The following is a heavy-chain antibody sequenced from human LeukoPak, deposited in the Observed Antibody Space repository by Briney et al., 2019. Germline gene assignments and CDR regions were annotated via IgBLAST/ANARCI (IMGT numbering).Heavy chain of an antibody. J-gene: IGHJ5*02. V-gene: IGHV4-39*01. D-gene: IGHD3-10*01. Sequence: SQTLSLTCTVSGGSISSSSYYWGWIRQPPGKGLEWIGSIYYSGSTYYNPSLKSRVTISVDTSKNQFSLKLSSVTAADTAVYYCVRHDMPTLLWFGELLPNWFDPWGQGTLVTVSS. CDR3: VRHDMPTLLWFGELLPNWFDP. CDR1: GGSISSSSYY. CDR2: IYYSGST.